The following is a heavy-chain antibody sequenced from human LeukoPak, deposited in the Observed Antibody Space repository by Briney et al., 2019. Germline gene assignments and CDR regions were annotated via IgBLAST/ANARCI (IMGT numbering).Heavy chain of an antibody. CDR2: ITTSGTYI. V-gene: IGHV3-21*06. J-gene: IGHJ5*02. CDR3: ARSAGTWFDP. CDR1: GFTFTRFN. Sequence: GGSLRLSCAASGFTFTRFNMNWVRQAPGKGLELVSSITTSGTYIYYADSVKGRFTISRDNAKNSLYLQMNSLRAEDTAVYYCARSAGTWFDPWGQGTLVTVSS. D-gene: IGHD1-1*01.